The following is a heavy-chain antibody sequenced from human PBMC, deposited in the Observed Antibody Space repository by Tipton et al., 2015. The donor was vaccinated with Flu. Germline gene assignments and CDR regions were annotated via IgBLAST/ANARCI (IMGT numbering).Heavy chain of an antibody. CDR1: GFTLSSYW. CDR3: VRAIAAAGSR. Sequence: SLRLSCAASGFTLSSYWMSWVRQAPGKGLEWVANIKQDGSEKYYVDPVKGRFTISRDNAKNSLYLQMNSLRVEDTAVYYCVRAIAAAGSRWGQGTLVTVSS. D-gene: IGHD6-13*01. CDR2: IKQDGSEK. V-gene: IGHV3-7*01. J-gene: IGHJ4*02.